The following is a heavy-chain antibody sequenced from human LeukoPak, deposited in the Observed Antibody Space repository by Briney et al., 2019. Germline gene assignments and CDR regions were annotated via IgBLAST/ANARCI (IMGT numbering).Heavy chain of an antibody. CDR1: GFTFSSFE. CDR3: AKTGYSSGWYRIWDY. J-gene: IGHJ4*02. CDR2: ISGSGGSA. D-gene: IGHD6-19*01. Sequence: GGSLRLSCAASGFTFSSFEMSWVRQAPGKGLEWVSAISGSGGSAYYADSVKGRFTVSRDNSRNSLSLQMNSLRAEDTALYYCAKTGYSSGWYRIWDYWGQGTLVTVSS. V-gene: IGHV3-23*01.